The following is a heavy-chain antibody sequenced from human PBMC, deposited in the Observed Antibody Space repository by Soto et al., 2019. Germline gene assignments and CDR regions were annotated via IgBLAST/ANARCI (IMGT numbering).Heavy chain of an antibody. Sequence: SLSLSCAASGFIFENFGMSWVRQAPGKGLEWISSISGSGFKKYYADSVKGRFTISRDNSKSTVYLELNNLSAEDTAVYHCAKNQGVELVPLATVDWFDPWGQGSVVTVSS. CDR1: GFIFENFG. J-gene: IGHJ5*02. CDR3: AKNQGVELVPLATVDWFDP. V-gene: IGHV3-23*01. CDR2: ISGSGFKK. D-gene: IGHD1-26*01.